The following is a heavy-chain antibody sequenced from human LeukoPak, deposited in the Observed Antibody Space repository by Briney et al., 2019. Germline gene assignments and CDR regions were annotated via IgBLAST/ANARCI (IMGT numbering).Heavy chain of an antibody. J-gene: IGHJ4*02. D-gene: IGHD3-10*01. Sequence: GGSLRLSCAASGLTFSTFGMSWIRQSSGKGLEWVSAISGSASGHIPKYADSVKGRFTISRDNYKNTLYLQMNSLRVEDTAVYYCANHRSAFEFWGQGTLVTVSS. V-gene: IGHV3-23*01. CDR2: ISGSASGH. CDR1: GLTFSTFG. CDR3: ANHRSAFEF.